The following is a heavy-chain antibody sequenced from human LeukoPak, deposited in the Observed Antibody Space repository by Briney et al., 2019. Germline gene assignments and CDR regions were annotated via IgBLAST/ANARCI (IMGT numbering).Heavy chain of an antibody. J-gene: IGHJ3*02. CDR3: ARDQEAYYYGSGSSLYI. CDR1: GCTFSRYA. Sequence: GASVKVSCKASGCTFSRYAISWVQQAPGQGLEWMGMINPSCGTANYAQKVQGRVTVTTDESTSTVYTELSSLRSEDTAVSYCARDQEAYYYGSGSSLYIWGQGTMVTVSS. D-gene: IGHD3-10*01. V-gene: IGHV1-69*05. CDR2: INPSCGTA.